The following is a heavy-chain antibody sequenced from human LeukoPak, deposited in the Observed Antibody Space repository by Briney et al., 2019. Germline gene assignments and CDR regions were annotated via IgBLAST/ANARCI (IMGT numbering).Heavy chain of an antibody. D-gene: IGHD6-6*01. CDR3: ARDSSSLGSSDY. V-gene: IGHV3-11*01. CDR2: ISSSGSTI. Sequence: GTLTLSCAASTFTFNNKTMTWHRQAQGKELEWVSYISSSGSTIYYADYVKGRFTISRDNAKNSLYLQMNSLRAEDTAVYYCARDSSSLGSSDYWGQGTLVTVSS. J-gene: IGHJ4*02. CDR1: TFTFNNKT.